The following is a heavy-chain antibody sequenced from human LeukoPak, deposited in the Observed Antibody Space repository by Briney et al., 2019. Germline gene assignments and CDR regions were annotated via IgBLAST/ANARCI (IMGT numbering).Heavy chain of an antibody. Sequence: PGGSLRLSCAASGFTFSSYSMNWVRQAPGKGLEWVSAISGSGGSTYYADSVKGRFTISRDNSKNTLYLQMNSLRAEDTAVYYCAKDRTFYCSSTSCYFDYWGQGTLVTVSS. J-gene: IGHJ4*02. CDR3: AKDRTFYCSSTSCYFDY. D-gene: IGHD2-2*01. CDR1: GFTFSSYS. CDR2: ISGSGGST. V-gene: IGHV3-23*01.